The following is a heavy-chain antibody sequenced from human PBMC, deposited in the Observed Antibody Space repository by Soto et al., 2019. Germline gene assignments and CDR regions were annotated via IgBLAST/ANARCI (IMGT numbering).Heavy chain of an antibody. J-gene: IGHJ4*02. CDR2: IRGSGGNT. Sequence: PGGSLRLSCAASGVAFSSYAMTWVRQAPGKGLEWVSVIRGSGGNTYYADSVKGRFTISRDNSRNTLFLDMNSLRAEDTGVYYCAKDRGNSGWGGRFYYWGQGTLVTVSS. D-gene: IGHD6-19*01. CDR1: GVAFSSYA. V-gene: IGHV3-23*01. CDR3: AKDRGNSGWGGRFYY.